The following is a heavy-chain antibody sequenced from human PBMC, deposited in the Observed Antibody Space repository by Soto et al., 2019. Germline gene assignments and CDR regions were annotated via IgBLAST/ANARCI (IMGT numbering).Heavy chain of an antibody. Sequence: SETLSLTCAVYGGSLSGYYWSWIRQPPGKGLEWIGEINHSGSTNYNPSLKSRVTISVDTFKNQFSLKLSSVTAADTAVYYCARGVVVVPAAMRQYSSSPYYMDVWGKGTTVTVS. D-gene: IGHD2-2*01. CDR1: GGSLSGYY. CDR2: INHSGST. J-gene: IGHJ6*03. CDR3: ARGVVVVPAAMRQYSSSPYYMDV. V-gene: IGHV4-34*01.